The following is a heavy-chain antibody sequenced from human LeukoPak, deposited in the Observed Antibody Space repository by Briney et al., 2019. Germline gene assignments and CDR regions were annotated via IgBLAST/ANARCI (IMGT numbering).Heavy chain of an antibody. Sequence: PGGSLRLSCAASGFTFSNYNMHWVRQAPGKGLEWVSSITTGSSYIYYADSLKGRFSISRDNAKNSLYLQMNSLRAEDTAVYYCALEGFSSWFSFDTWGRGTLVTVSS. CDR3: ALEGFSSWFSFDT. CDR1: GFTFSNYN. CDR2: ITTGSSYI. V-gene: IGHV3-21*01. J-gene: IGHJ4*02. D-gene: IGHD6-13*01.